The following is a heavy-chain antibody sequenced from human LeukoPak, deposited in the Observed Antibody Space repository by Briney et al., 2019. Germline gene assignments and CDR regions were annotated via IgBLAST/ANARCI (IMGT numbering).Heavy chain of an antibody. J-gene: IGHJ6*03. CDR2: ISSSGSTI. CDR3: ASTSFGELYLGYYYMDV. V-gene: IGHV3-48*03. D-gene: IGHD3-10*01. CDR1: GFTFSSYE. Sequence: SGGSLRLSCAASGFTFSSYEMNWVRQAPGKGLEWVSYISSSGSTIYYADSVKGRFTISRDNAKNSLYLQMNSLRAEDTAVYYCASTSFGELYLGYYYMDVWGKGTTVTVSS.